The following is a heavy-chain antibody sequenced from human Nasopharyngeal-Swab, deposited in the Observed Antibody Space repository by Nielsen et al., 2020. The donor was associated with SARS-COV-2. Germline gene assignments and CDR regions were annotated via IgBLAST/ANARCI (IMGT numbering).Heavy chain of an antibody. J-gene: IGHJ6*02. Sequence: SLKISCAASGFTFSDYYMSWIRQAPGKGLEWVSYISSSGSTIYYADSVKGRFTISRDNAKNSLYLQMNSLRAEDTAVYYCASLLWFGELPSDYYYGMDVWGQGTTVTVSS. D-gene: IGHD3-10*01. CDR3: ASLLWFGELPSDYYYGMDV. V-gene: IGHV3-11*04. CDR2: ISSSGSTI. CDR1: GFTFSDYY.